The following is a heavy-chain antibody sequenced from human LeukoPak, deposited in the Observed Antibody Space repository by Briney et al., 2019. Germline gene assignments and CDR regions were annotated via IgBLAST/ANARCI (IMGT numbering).Heavy chain of an antibody. D-gene: IGHD6-13*01. CDR3: AKDQERVIAAAGHYFDY. CDR1: GFTFSSYA. J-gene: IGHJ4*02. V-gene: IGHV3-23*01. CDR2: ISGSGGST. Sequence: GSLRLSCAASGFTFSSYAMSWVRQAPGKGLEWVSAISGSGGSTYYADSVKGRFTISRDNSKNTLYLQMNSLRAEDTAVYYCAKDQERVIAAAGHYFDYWGQGTLVTVSS.